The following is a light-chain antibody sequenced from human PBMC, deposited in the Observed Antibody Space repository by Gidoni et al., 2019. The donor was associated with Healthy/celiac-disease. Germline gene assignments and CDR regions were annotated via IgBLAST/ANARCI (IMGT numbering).Light chain of an antibody. CDR2: GNS. CDR3: QSYDSSLSVVV. J-gene: IGLJ2*01. Sequence: QSVLTPPPSASGAPGQRVTISCTGSSSNIGAGYDVHWYQQLPGTAPKLLIYGNSNRPSGVPDRFSGSKSGTSASLAITGLQAEDEADYYCQSYDSSLSVVVFGGGTKLTVL. CDR1: SSNIGAGYD. V-gene: IGLV1-40*01.